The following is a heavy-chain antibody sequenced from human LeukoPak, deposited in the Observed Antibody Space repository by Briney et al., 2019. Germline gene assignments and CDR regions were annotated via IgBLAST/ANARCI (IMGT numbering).Heavy chain of an antibody. D-gene: IGHD3-16*01. V-gene: IGHV4-59*12. CDR2: IYYSGST. CDR3: ARGWITLGY. Sequence: SETLSLTCTVSGGSISSYYWSWIRQPPGKGLEWIGYIYYSGSTNYNPSLKSRVTISVDTSKNQFSLKLSSVTAADTAVYYCARGWITLGYWGQGTLVTVSS. J-gene: IGHJ4*02. CDR1: GGSISSYY.